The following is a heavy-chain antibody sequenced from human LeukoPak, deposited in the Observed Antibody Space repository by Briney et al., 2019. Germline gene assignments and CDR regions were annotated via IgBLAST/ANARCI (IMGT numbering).Heavy chain of an antibody. CDR1: GFXFSSYS. D-gene: IGHD1-26*01. CDR3: ASQIVGVAVVGY. CDR2: ISSSSTI. J-gene: IGHJ4*02. V-gene: IGHV3-48*01. Sequence: PGGSLRLSCAASGFXFSSYSMNWVRQAPGKGLEWVSYISSSSTIYYADSVKGRFTISRDNAKNSLYLQMNSLRGEDTAVYYCASQIVGVAVVGYWGQGTLVTVSS.